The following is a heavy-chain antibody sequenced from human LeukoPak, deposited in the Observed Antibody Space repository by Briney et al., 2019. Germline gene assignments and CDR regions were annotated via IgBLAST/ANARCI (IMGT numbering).Heavy chain of an antibody. Sequence: GGSLRLSCAASGFTFSGYWMAWVRQAPGKGLEWVASINQGGGEVFYVDSVMGRFTISRDNAQHSLYLQMNSLRADDTAMYYCVRKGHATYDYWGQGTLVTVSS. J-gene: IGHJ4*02. D-gene: IGHD2-2*01. CDR2: INQGGGEV. CDR1: GFTFSGYW. CDR3: VRKGHATYDY. V-gene: IGHV3-7*05.